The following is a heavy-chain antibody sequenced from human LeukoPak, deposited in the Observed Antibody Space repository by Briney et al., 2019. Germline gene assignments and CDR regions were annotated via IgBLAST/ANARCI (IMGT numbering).Heavy chain of an antibody. Sequence: GGSLRLSCAASGFTFSSYGMHWVRQAPGKGLEWVAVIPYDGSHKYYGDSVKGRLTISRDNSKNTVYLQMSSLRTEDTAVYYCAKRSDSGSHTFDYWGQGTLVTVSS. CDR3: AKRSDSGSHTFDY. D-gene: IGHD3-10*01. J-gene: IGHJ4*02. CDR1: GFTFSSYG. V-gene: IGHV3-30*18. CDR2: IPYDGSHK.